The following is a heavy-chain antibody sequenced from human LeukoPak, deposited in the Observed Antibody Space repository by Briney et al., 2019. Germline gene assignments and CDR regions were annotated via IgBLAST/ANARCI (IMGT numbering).Heavy chain of an antibody. CDR3: AREGGGSYSVGYGFDI. CDR1: GFTFTGYY. Sequence: ASVKVSCKASGFTFTGYYMHWVRQAPGQGLEWMGWINPNSGGTNYAQKFQGSVTMTMDTSINTAYMELSRLRSDDTAVYYCAREGGGSYSVGYGFDIWGQGTMVTVSS. J-gene: IGHJ3*02. V-gene: IGHV1-2*02. D-gene: IGHD1-26*01. CDR2: INPNSGGT.